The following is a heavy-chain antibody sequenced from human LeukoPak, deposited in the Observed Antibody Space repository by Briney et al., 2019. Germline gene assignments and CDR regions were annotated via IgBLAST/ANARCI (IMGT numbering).Heavy chain of an antibody. CDR1: GFTFSSYG. V-gene: IGHV4-39*01. D-gene: IGHD6-19*01. CDR2: VYYSGSP. J-gene: IGHJ4*02. Sequence: GSLRLSCAASGFTFSSYGMHWVRQPPGKGLEWIGSVYYSGSPYYNPSLKSRVTVSVDSSKTQFSLKMTSVTAADTAVYYCARLSYGSGCYDYWGQGTLVTVSS. CDR3: ARLSYGSGCYDY.